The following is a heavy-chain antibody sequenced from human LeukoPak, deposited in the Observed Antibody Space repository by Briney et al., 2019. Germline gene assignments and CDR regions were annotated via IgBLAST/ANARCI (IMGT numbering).Heavy chain of an antibody. D-gene: IGHD3-22*01. CDR1: GNSISSGDNY. V-gene: IGHV4-61*02. J-gene: IGHJ4*02. CDR2: IYTSGST. Sequence: PSQTLSLTCTVSGNSISSGDNYWSWIRQPAGKGLEWIGRIYTSGSTNYNPSPKSRVTISGDTSKNQFSLRLSSVTAADTAVYYCARASYSYDINGWVPFDYWGQGTLVTVSS. CDR3: ARASYSYDINGWVPFDY.